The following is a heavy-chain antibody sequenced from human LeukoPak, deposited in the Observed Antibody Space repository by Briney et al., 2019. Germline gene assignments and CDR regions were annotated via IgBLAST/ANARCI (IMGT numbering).Heavy chain of an antibody. V-gene: IGHV3-21*06. D-gene: IGHD1-26*01. CDR1: GFTFSSYS. J-gene: IGHJ4*02. CDR3: APSTYSGSPPFDY. CDR2: ISSGSSYI. Sequence: GGSLRLSCAASGFTFSSYSMNWVRQAPGKGLEWVSSISSGSSYIYYADSVKGRFTISRDNAKNSLYLQMNSLRAEDTAVYYCAPSTYSGSPPFDYWGQGTLVTVSS.